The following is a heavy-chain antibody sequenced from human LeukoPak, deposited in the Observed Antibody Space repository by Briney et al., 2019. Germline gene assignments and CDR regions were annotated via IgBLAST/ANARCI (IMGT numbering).Heavy chain of an antibody. CDR2: INPSGGST. Sequence: ASVKVSCKASGYTFTGYYMHWLRQAPGQGLEWMGIINPSGGSTGYPQKFQGRVTMTRDTSTSTVYMELSSLRSEDAAVYYCARVHYYDSSGYYYFDYWGQGTLVTVSS. J-gene: IGHJ4*02. CDR3: ARVHYYDSSGYYYFDY. CDR1: GYTFTGYY. V-gene: IGHV1-46*01. D-gene: IGHD3-22*01.